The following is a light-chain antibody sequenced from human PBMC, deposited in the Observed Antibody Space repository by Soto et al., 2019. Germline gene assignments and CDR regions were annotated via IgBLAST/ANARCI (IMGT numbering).Light chain of an antibody. CDR3: SSYTSSSNLYV. CDR2: DVS. CDR1: SSDVGGYNY. J-gene: IGLJ1*01. V-gene: IGLV2-14*01. Sequence: SALTQPASVSGSPGQSITISCTGTSSDVGGYNYVSWYQQHPGKAPKLMIYDVSNRPSGVSNRFSGSKSGNTASLTISGLQAEDEADYYCSSYTSSSNLYVFGTGTKVTVL.